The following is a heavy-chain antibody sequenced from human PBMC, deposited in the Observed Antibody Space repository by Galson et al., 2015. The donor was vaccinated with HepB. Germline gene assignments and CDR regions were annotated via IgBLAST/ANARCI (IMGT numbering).Heavy chain of an antibody. CDR3: ARLRSYYYYMDV. V-gene: IGHV4-34*01. D-gene: IGHD3-16*01. CDR2: INHSGST. CDR1: GGSFSGYY. Sequence: QVQLQESGPGLVKPSETLSLTCAVYGGSFSGYYWSWIRQPPGKGLEWIGEINHSGSTNYNPSLKSRVTISVDTSKNQFSLKLSSVTAADTAVYYCARLRSYYYYMDVWGKGTTVTVSS. J-gene: IGHJ6*03.